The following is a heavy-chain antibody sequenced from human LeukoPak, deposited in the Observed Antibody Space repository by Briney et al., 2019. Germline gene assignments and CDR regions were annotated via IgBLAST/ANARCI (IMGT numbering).Heavy chain of an antibody. CDR2: ISYDGSNK. Sequence: GGSLRLSCAASGSTFSSYGMHWVRQAPGKGLEWVAVISYDGSNKYYADSVKGRFTISRDNSKNTLYLQMNSLRAEDTAVYYCAKDRAAATYYFDYWGQGTLVTVSS. V-gene: IGHV3-30*18. CDR3: AKDRAAATYYFDY. D-gene: IGHD2-15*01. J-gene: IGHJ4*02. CDR1: GSTFSSYG.